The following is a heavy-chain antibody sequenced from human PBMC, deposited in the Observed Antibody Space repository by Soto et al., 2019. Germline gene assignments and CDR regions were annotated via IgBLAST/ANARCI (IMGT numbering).Heavy chain of an antibody. D-gene: IGHD2-2*01. CDR1: GFAFSTYR. CDR3: ARDSLGYCTSTSCYWSEDY. J-gene: IGHJ4*02. Sequence: GSLRLSCSASGFAFSTYRMSWVRQAPGKGLEWVANIKQDGSEKYYVDSVKGRFTISRDNAKNSLYLQMNSLRAEDTAVYYCARDSLGYCTSTSCYWSEDYWGQGTLVTVSS. V-gene: IGHV3-7*03. CDR2: IKQDGSEK.